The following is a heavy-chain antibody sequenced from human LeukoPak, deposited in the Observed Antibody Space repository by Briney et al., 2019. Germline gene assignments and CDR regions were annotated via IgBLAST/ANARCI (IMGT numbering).Heavy chain of an antibody. CDR3: ARARITMVRGVWNWFDP. CDR1: GYTFTSYY. D-gene: IGHD3-10*01. Sequence: ASVKVSCKASGYTFTSYYMHWVRQAPGQGLEWMGWINPNSGGTNYAQKFQGRVTMTRDTSISTAYMELSRLRSDDTAVYYCARARITMVRGVWNWFDPWGQGTLVTVSS. CDR2: INPNSGGT. J-gene: IGHJ5*02. V-gene: IGHV1-2*02.